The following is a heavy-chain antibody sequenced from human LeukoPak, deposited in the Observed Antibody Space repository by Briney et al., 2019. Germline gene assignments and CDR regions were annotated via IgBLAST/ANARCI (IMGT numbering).Heavy chain of an antibody. V-gene: IGHV4-59*01. CDR3: VRGYSYGYYYYYYYMDV. J-gene: IGHJ6*03. D-gene: IGHD5-18*01. CDR1: GGSISSYY. Sequence: SETLSLTCTVSGGSISSYYWSWIRQPPGKGLEWIGYIYYSGSTNYNPSLKSRVTISVDTSKNQFSLKLSSVTAADTAVYYCVRGYSYGYYYYYYYMDVWGKGTTVTVSS. CDR2: IYYSGST.